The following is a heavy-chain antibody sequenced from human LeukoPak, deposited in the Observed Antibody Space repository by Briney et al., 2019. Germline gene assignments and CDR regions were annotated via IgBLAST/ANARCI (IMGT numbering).Heavy chain of an antibody. CDR3: ARGYSGSYGRFDY. V-gene: IGHV4-59*01. CDR2: THYSGST. Sequence: PSETLSLTCTVSGGSISSYYWSWIRQPPGKGLEWIGYTHYSGSTSYNPSLKSRVTISVDTSKNQFSLKLTSVTAADTAVYYCARGYSGSYGRFDYWGQGTLVTVSS. J-gene: IGHJ4*02. CDR1: GGSISSYY. D-gene: IGHD1-26*01.